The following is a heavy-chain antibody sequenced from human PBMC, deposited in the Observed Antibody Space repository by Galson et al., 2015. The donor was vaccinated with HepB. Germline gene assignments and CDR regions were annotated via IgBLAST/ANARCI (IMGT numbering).Heavy chain of an antibody. D-gene: IGHD6-13*01. V-gene: IGHV3-23*01. J-gene: IGHJ6*02. CDR1: GFSFSSYA. Sequence: LRLSCAASGFSFSSYAMSWVRQAPGKGLEWVSAISSSGANTYYADSVKGRFAISRDNSKHTLYLQMNSLRAEDTAVYYCATVGQQLVRGLYYYYGMDVWGQGTTVTVSS. CDR3: ATVGQQLVRGLYYYYGMDV. CDR2: ISSSGANT.